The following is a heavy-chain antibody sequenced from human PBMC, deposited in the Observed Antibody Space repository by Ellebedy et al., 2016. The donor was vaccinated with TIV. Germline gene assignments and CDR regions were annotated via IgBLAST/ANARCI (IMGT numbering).Heavy chain of an antibody. CDR1: GGSISGHY. D-gene: IGHD3-10*01. J-gene: IGHJ4*02. CDR2: IHDSGTT. V-gene: IGHV4-59*11. CDR3: AGGGDHFDY. Sequence: MPSETLSLTCTVSGGSISGHYWTWPRQPPGKGLEWFAYIHDSGTTSYNPSLKSRVTISIDRTKNQFSLKLNSVTAADTAVYYRAGGGDHFDYWGQGTLVTVSS.